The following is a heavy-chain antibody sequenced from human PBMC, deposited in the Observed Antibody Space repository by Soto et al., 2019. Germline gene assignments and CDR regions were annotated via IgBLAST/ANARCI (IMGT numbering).Heavy chain of an antibody. J-gene: IGHJ4*02. CDR1: GGSFTSNNW. CDR3: ARDMGSQLFDY. CDR2: IYRTGST. D-gene: IGHD2-15*01. Sequence: PSETLSLTCAVSGGSFTSNNWWTWVRQPPGQGLEWIGEIYRTGSTNYNPSLKSRATISLDKSENQFSLKLSSVTAADTAVYYCARDMGSQLFDYWGQGTLVTVSS. V-gene: IGHV4-4*02.